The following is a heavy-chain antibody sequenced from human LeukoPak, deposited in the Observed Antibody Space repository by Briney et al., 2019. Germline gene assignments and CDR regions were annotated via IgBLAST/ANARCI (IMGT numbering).Heavy chain of an antibody. Sequence: GGSLRLSCAASGFTFSSYSMNWVRQAPGKGLEWVSSISSSSSYIYYADSVKGRFTISRDNAKNSLYLQMNSLRAEDTAVYYCGKDYSSRGNFDYWGQGTLVTVSS. CDR3: GKDYSSRGNFDY. D-gene: IGHD6-13*01. CDR1: GFTFSSYS. V-gene: IGHV3-21*01. CDR2: ISSSSSYI. J-gene: IGHJ4*02.